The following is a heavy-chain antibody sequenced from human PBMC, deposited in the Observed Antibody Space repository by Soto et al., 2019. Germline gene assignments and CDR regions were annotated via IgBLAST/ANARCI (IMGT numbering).Heavy chain of an antibody. Sequence: SVKVSCKASGDTFTSYDINWVRQATGQGLEWMGWMNPNSGNTGYAQKFQGRVTMTRNTSISTAYMELSSLRSEDTAVYYCAKMVRGAGGYYYYYYGMDVWGQGTKVTVYS. CDR3: AKMVRGAGGYYYYYYGMDV. CDR1: GDTFTSYD. CDR2: MNPNSGNT. J-gene: IGHJ6*02. V-gene: IGHV1-8*01. D-gene: IGHD3-10*01.